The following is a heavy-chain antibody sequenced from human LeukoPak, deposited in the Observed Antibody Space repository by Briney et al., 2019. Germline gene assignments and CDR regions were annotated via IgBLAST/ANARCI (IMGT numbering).Heavy chain of an antibody. J-gene: IGHJ4*02. CDR3: AREYYDSSGSPYFDY. CDR2: INSDGSST. V-gene: IGHV3-74*01. Sequence: AGSLRLSCAASGFTFSSYWMHWVRQAPGKGLVWVSRINSDGSSTTYGDSVKGRFTISRDNAKNTLYMYIHSLRAEDTAVYYCAREYYDSSGSPYFDYWGQGTL. CDR1: GFTFSSYW. D-gene: IGHD3-22*01.